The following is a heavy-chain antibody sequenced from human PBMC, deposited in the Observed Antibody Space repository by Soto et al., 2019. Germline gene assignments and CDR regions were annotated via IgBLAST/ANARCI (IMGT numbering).Heavy chain of an antibody. CDR2: INHSGST. Sequence: SETLSLTCAVYGGSFSGYYWSWIRQPPGKGLEWIGEINHSGSTNYNPSLKSRVTISVDTSKNQFSLKLSSVTAADTAVYYCARRGQLGTTKFDYWGQGTLVTVSS. J-gene: IGHJ4*02. CDR3: ARRGQLGTTKFDY. CDR1: GGSFSGYY. D-gene: IGHD1-1*01. V-gene: IGHV4-34*01.